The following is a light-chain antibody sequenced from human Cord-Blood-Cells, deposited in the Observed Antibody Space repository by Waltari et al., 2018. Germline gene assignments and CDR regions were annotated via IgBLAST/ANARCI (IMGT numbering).Light chain of an antibody. CDR3: SSYTSSSTHNYV. J-gene: IGLJ1*01. V-gene: IGLV2-14*01. CDR2: DVS. Sequence: QSALTQPASVSGSPGQSITISCTGTSSDVGGYNYVSWYQQHPGIAPTLMIYDVSKRPSGVSNRFSGSKSGNTASLTISGLQAEDEADYYCSSYTSSSTHNYVFGTGTKVTVL. CDR1: SSDVGGYNY.